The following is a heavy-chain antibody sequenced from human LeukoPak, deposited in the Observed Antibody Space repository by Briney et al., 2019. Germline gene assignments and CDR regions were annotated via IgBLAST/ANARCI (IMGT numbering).Heavy chain of an antibody. Sequence: GGSLRLSCAASGFIFSSYAMNWVRQAPGKGLEWVSVISGSGDTTYYADSVKGRFTISRDNSKSTLYLQMNSLRAEYTAVYYCAKYYNSGWGNAFDIWGQGTMATVSS. CDR1: GFIFSSYA. CDR3: AKYYNSGWGNAFDI. J-gene: IGHJ3*02. D-gene: IGHD6-19*01. V-gene: IGHV3-23*01. CDR2: ISGSGDTT.